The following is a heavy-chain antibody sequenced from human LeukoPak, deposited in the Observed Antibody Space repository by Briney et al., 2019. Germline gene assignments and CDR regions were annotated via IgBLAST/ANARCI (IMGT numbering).Heavy chain of an antibody. CDR2: ISSSGRTI. J-gene: IGHJ4*02. CDR1: GISLSDHY. CDR3: ARTKSEPTYGQHHGLDN. V-gene: IGHV3-11*01. D-gene: IGHD2-8*01. Sequence: GGSLRLSCAASGISLSDHYMNWIRQAPGQGLEWLSYISSSGRTIAYADSVKGRFTISRDNAKNSLWLQMNSLRADDTAVYYCARTKSEPTYGQHHGLDNWGQGTLVTVSS.